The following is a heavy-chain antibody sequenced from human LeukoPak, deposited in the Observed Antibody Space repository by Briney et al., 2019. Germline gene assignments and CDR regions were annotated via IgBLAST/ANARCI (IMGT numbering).Heavy chain of an antibody. J-gene: IGHJ4*02. CDR2: IYSGGST. Sequence: PGGSLRLSCAASGFTVSSNYMSWVRQAPGKGLEWVSVIYSGGSTYYADSVKGRFTISSDNSKNTLYLQMNSLRAEDTAVYYCAGYSGYDSFDYWGQGTLVTVSS. V-gene: IGHV3-53*01. CDR1: GFTVSSNY. CDR3: AGYSGYDSFDY. D-gene: IGHD5-12*01.